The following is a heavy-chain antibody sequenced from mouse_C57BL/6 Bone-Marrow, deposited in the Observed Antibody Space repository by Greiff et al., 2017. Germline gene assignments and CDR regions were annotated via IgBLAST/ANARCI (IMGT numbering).Heavy chain of an antibody. J-gene: IGHJ3*01. CDR3: ARVTILYPFAY. CDR2: ISDGGSYT. CDR1: GFTFSSSA. Sequence: EVQLVESGGGLVKPGGSLKLSCAASGFTFSSSAMSWVRQTPEKRLEWVATISDGGSYTYYPDNVKGRFTISRDNAKNNLYLQMSHLKSEDTAMYYCARVTILYPFAYWGQGTLVTVSA. V-gene: IGHV5-4*01. D-gene: IGHD2-12*01.